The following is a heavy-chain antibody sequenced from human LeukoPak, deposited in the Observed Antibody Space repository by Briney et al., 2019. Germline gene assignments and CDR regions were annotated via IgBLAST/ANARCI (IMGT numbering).Heavy chain of an antibody. D-gene: IGHD2-2*01. CDR1: GYTFTGYY. J-gene: IGHJ5*02. Sequence: ASVKVSCKASGYTFTGYYMHWVRQAPGQGLEWMGWINPNSGGTNYAQKFQGRVTMTRDTSISTAYMELSRLRSDDTAVYYCASVSRGYRSSTSCPRFDPWGQGTLVTVSS. V-gene: IGHV1-2*02. CDR2: INPNSGGT. CDR3: ASVSRGYRSSTSCPRFDP.